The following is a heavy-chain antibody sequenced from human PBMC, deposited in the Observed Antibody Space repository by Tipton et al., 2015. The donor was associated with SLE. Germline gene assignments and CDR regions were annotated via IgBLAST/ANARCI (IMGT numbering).Heavy chain of an antibody. CDR3: ARSSENYGMDV. Sequence: SLRLSCAASGFTFTDYALTWVRQAPGKGLVWVSRVSSDGSGTSYADSVKGRFTISRDNARNTLFLQMNSLRAEDAAAYYCARSSENYGMDVWGQGTTVTVSS. V-gene: IGHV3-74*01. D-gene: IGHD6-6*01. J-gene: IGHJ6*02. CDR2: VSSDGSGT. CDR1: GFTFTDYA.